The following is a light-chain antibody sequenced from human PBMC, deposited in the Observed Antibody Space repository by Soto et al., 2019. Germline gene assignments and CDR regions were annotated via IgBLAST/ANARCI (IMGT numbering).Light chain of an antibody. CDR3: CSYAGSYTHVV. J-gene: IGLJ2*01. CDR2: DVS. CDR1: SSDVGGYNY. V-gene: IGLV2-11*01. Sequence: QSALTQPRSVSGSPGQSVTISCTGTSSDVGGYNYVSWYQQHPGKAPKLMIYDVSKRPSGVPDRFSGSKSGNTASLTISGLQAEDECYYYCCSYAGSYTHVVFGGGTKLTVL.